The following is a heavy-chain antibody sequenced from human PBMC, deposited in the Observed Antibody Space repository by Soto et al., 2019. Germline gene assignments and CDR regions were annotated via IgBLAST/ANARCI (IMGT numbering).Heavy chain of an antibody. CDR3: AREFADPGYFDY. CDR2: IYSGGST. CDR1: PLTGSRHY. D-gene: IGHD3-16*01. V-gene: IGHV3-53*01. Sequence: DGSLRLSFAPSPLTGSRHYMRWVRRAPGKGLEWVSVIYSGGSTYYADSVKGRFTISRDNSKNTLYLQMNRLRAEATALYYCAREFADPGYFDYWGQGTLGTFAS. J-gene: IGHJ4*02.